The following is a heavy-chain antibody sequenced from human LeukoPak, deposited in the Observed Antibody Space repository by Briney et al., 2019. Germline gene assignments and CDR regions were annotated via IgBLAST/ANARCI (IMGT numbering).Heavy chain of an antibody. Sequence: VASVKVSCKASGYTFTGYYMHWVRQAPGQGLEWMGWINPNSGGTNYAQKLQGRVTMTTDTSTSTAYMELRSLRSDDTAVYYCARDEQQLSSLDYWGQGTLVTVSS. CDR3: ARDEQQLSSLDY. V-gene: IGHV1-2*02. CDR2: INPNSGGT. D-gene: IGHD6-13*01. CDR1: GYTFTGYY. J-gene: IGHJ4*02.